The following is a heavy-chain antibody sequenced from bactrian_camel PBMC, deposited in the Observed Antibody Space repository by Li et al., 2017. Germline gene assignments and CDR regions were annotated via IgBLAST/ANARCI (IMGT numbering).Heavy chain of an antibody. J-gene: IGHJ4*01. CDR3: AARQWTGEFASLGEQSYNY. CDR2: TSRGGTT. D-gene: IGHD7*01. V-gene: IGHV3S53*01. CDR1: GFPFSDRC. Sequence: HVQLVESGGGSVQTGGSLRLSCTASGFPFSDRCMGWFRQAPGKEREGVAATSRGGTTNYADSVKGRFTISKDNNKSALYLQMNSLKPEDTAMYYCAARQWTGEFASLGEQSYNYWGQGTQVTVS.